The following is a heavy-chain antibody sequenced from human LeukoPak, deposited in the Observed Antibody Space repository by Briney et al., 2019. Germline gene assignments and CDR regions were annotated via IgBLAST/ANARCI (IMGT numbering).Heavy chain of an antibody. CDR2: ISSSSSYI. V-gene: IGHV3-21*01. D-gene: IGHD3-3*01. CDR3: ASETTGGYDF. CDR1: GFTFSSYS. Sequence: GGSLRLSCAASGFTFSSYSMNWARQAPGKGLEWVSSISSSSSYIYYADSVKGRFTISRDNAKNSLYLQMNSLRAEDTAVYYCASETTGGYDFWGQGTLVTVSS. J-gene: IGHJ4*02.